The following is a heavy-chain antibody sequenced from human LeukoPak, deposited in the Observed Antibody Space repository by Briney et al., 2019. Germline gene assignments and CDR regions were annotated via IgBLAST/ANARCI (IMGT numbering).Heavy chain of an antibody. D-gene: IGHD1-7*01. J-gene: IGHJ4*02. Sequence: GGSLRLSCAASGFTFSNYAMAWVRQPPRKGLEWVSFIGGGGSNTHSADSVKGRFTISRDNSKNTLYLQMNSLRAEDTAVYYCAKGNSLDQRTYDDWGEGTLVTVPS. V-gene: IGHV3-23*01. CDR1: GFTFSNYA. CDR2: IGGGGSNT. CDR3: AKGNSLDQRTYDD.